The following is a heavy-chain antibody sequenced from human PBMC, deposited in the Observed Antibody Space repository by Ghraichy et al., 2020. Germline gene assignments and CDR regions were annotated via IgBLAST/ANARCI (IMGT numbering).Heavy chain of an antibody. CDR1: SGSISSSNW. CDR2: VYHSGST. Sequence: SETLSLTCAVSSGSISSSNWWSWVRQPPGKGLEWIGEVYHSGSTNYNPSLKSRVTISVDKSSNQFSLKLSSVTAADTAVYYCARGSQLLGYSSSWVEDTWGQGTLVTVSS. D-gene: IGHD6-13*01. J-gene: IGHJ5*02. V-gene: IGHV4-4*02. CDR3: ARGSQLLGYSSSWVEDT.